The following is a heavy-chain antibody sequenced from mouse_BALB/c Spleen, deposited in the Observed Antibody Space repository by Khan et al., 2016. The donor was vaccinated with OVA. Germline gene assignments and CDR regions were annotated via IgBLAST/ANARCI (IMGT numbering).Heavy chain of an antibody. CDR1: GYTFTNYS. V-gene: IGHV1-4*01. CDR3: ARIPIPPYFFDY. Sequence: QVRLQQSGAELARPGASVKMSCKASGYTFTNYSMHWVKQRPGQGLEWIGYINPSSGYTNYNQNFNDKATLTTDRSSNTAYMQLSSLTSDDSAVYYCARIPIPPYFFDYWGQGTTLTVSS. CDR2: INPSSGYT. J-gene: IGHJ2*01.